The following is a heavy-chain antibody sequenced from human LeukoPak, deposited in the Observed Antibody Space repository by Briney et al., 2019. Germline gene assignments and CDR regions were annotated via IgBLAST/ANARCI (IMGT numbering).Heavy chain of an antibody. CDR2: IWNDGSNK. D-gene: IGHD3/OR15-3a*01. CDR3: AREWTRTGPFDY. CDR1: GFTFRSYG. J-gene: IGHJ4*02. V-gene: IGHV3-33*01. Sequence: GGSLRLSCAASGFTFRSYGLHWVRQAPGKGLEWVAVIWNDGSNKYYADSVKGRSTTSRDNSKNMLYLQMSSLRAEDTAVYYCAREWTRTGPFDYWGQGTLVTVSS.